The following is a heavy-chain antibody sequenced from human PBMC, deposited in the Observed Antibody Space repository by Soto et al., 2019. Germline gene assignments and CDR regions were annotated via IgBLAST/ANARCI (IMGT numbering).Heavy chain of an antibody. CDR2: ISYDGSSK. Sequence: GGSLRLSCAASGFTFSSYAMHWVRQAPGKGLEWVAVISYDGSSKYYADSVKGRFTISRDNSKNTLYLQMNSLRAEDTAVYYCARIRDGYPLGYFDYWGQGTLVTVSS. D-gene: IGHD5-12*01. V-gene: IGHV3-30-3*01. CDR1: GFTFSSYA. J-gene: IGHJ4*02. CDR3: ARIRDGYPLGYFDY.